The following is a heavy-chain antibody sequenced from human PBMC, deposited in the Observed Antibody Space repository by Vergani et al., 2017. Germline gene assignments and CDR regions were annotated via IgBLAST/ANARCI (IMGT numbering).Heavy chain of an antibody. CDR1: GYTFTGYY. V-gene: IGHV1-2*02. Sequence: QVQLVQSGAEVKKPGASVKVSCKASGYTFTGYYMHWVRQAPGQGLEWMGWINPNSGGTNYAQKFQGRVTMTRDTSISTAYMELSSLRSEDTAVYYCARGGGWSSSGSEYFQHWGQGTLVTVSS. CDR3: ARGGGWSSSGSEYFQH. J-gene: IGHJ1*01. CDR2: INPNSGGT. D-gene: IGHD6-19*01.